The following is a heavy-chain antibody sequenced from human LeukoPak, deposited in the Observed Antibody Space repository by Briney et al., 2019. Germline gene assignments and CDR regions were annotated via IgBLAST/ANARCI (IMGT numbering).Heavy chain of an antibody. CDR2: IYSGGST. V-gene: IGHV3-53*01. J-gene: IGHJ5*02. CDR1: GFTVSSNH. D-gene: IGHD2-15*01. Sequence: GGSLRLSCAASGFTVSSNHMSWVRQAPGKGLEWVSVIYSGGSTYYADSVKGRFTISRDNSKNTLYLQMNSLRAEDTAVYYCARGYCSGGSCYTLWFDPWGQGTLVTVSS. CDR3: ARGYCSGGSCYTLWFDP.